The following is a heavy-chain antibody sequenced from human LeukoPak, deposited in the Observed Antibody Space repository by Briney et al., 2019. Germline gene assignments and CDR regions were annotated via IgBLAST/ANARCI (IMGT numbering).Heavy chain of an antibody. Sequence: GGSLRLSRTASGFSFSGHWMHWAGQLPGKGLVGVSLISPTRRTTSYPGFVKGRFTVSKDNAKNTLYLQVNNLRAEEPAVYYCSRGPTSNWSGLDFWGQGTLLTVSS. V-gene: IGHV3-74*01. CDR2: ISPTRRTT. D-gene: IGHD6-6*01. CDR3: SRGPTSNWSGLDF. CDR1: GFSFSGHW. J-gene: IGHJ4*02.